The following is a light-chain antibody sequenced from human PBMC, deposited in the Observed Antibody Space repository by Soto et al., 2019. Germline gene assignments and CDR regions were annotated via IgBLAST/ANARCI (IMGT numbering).Light chain of an antibody. CDR2: DAS. CDR1: QSVSSSY. V-gene: IGKV3-20*01. J-gene: IGKJ4*01. CDR3: QRYSSSVT. Sequence: EIVLTQSPGTLSLSPGERATLSCRASQSVSSSYLAWYQQIPGQAPRLLIYDASRRATAIPDRLSGRGAGTDFTLTICRLEPEDFAVYFCQRYSSSVTFGRRTQVQTK.